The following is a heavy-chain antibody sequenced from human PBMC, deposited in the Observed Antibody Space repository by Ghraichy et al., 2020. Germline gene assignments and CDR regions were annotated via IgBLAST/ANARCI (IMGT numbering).Heavy chain of an antibody. J-gene: IGHJ6*02. CDR2: IYDGGTT. CDR3: ARYSGTYGLDV. CDR1: GFTVSNNY. V-gene: IGHV3-53*01. D-gene: IGHD5-12*01. Sequence: GGSLRLSCAASGFTVSNNYLSWVRQAPGKGLEWVSVIYDGGTTYYADSVKGRFTISRDNSKNILYLQMNSLRAEDTAVYYCARYSGTYGLDVWGQGTTVTVSS.